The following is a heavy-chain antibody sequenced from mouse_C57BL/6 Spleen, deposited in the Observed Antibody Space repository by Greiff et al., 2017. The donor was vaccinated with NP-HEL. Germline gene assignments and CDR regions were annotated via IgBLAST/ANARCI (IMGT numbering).Heavy chain of an antibody. V-gene: IGHV1-15*01. CDR3: TPHDLD. D-gene: IGHD2-3*01. CDR2: IDPETGGT. Sequence: QVQLQQSGAELVRPGASVTLSCKASGYTFTDYEMHWVKQTPVHGLEWIGSIDPETGGTAYNQKFQGKAILTADKSSSTAYMELRSLTSEDSAVYYCTPHDLDWGKGPLVTVSA. CDR1: GYTFTDYE. J-gene: IGHJ3*01.